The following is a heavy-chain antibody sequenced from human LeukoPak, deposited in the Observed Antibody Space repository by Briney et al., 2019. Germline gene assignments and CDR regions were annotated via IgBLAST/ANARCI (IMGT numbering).Heavy chain of an antibody. CDR3: ARSPHILTGENFDY. Sequence: ASVKVSCKASGYTFSGYYMHWVRQAPGQGLEWMGWINLNSGGTNYAQKFQVRVTMTRDTSISTAYMELSRLRSDDTAVYYCARSPHILTGENFDYWGQGTLVTVSS. V-gene: IGHV1-2*02. J-gene: IGHJ4*02. CDR2: INLNSGGT. D-gene: IGHD3-9*01. CDR1: GYTFSGYY.